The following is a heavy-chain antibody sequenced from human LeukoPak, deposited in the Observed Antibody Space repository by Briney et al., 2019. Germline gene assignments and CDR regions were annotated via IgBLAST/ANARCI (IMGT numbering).Heavy chain of an antibody. Sequence: PGGSLRLSCAASGFTFSSYAMSWVRQAPGKGLEWVSAISGSGGSTYYADSVKGRFTISRDNSKNTLYVQMHSLRAEDTAIYYCAKVYATGTTLVVRNQYLDCWGQGTLVTVSS. V-gene: IGHV3-23*01. D-gene: IGHD1-1*01. CDR1: GFTFSSYA. CDR3: AKVYATGTTLVVRNQYLDC. CDR2: ISGSGGST. J-gene: IGHJ4*02.